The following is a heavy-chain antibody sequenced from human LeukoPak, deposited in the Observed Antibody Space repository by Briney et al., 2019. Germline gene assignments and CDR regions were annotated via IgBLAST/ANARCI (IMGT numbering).Heavy chain of an antibody. CDR2: INPNSGGT. D-gene: IGHD2-15*01. Sequence: ASVKVSCKASGGTFSTYAISWVRQAPGQGLEWMGWINPNSGGTNYAQKFQGRVTMTRDTSISTAYMELSRLRSDDTAVYYCARDRIRYCSGGSCYLSWFDPWGQGTLVTVSS. CDR1: GGTFSTYA. J-gene: IGHJ5*02. V-gene: IGHV1-2*02. CDR3: ARDRIRYCSGGSCYLSWFDP.